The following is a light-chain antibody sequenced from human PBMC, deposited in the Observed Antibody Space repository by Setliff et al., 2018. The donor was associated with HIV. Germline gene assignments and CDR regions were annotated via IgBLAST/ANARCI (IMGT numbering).Light chain of an antibody. CDR3: SSYTSSSTRV. J-gene: IGLJ1*01. CDR1: SSDVGGYNY. Sequence: QSALAQPASVSGSPGQSITISCTGTSSDVGGYNYVSWYQQHPGKAPKLMIYDVSNRPSGVSNRFSGSKSGSTASLTISGLQAEDEADYYCSSYTSSSTRVFGTGTKV. CDR2: DVS. V-gene: IGLV2-14*03.